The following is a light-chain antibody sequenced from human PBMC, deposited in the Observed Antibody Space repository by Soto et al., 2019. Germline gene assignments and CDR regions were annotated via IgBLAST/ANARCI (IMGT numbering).Light chain of an antibody. CDR3: AAWDDSLRGRV. CDR2: RND. CDR1: SSNVGVNF. Sequence: QSALTQPPSASGTPGQRVTISCSGSSSNVGVNFVYRYQHLPGTAPKLLIYRNDQRPSGVPDRFSGSKSGTSSSLAISGLRYEDEADYYCAAWDDSLRGRVFGTGTKVTVL. V-gene: IGLV1-47*01. J-gene: IGLJ1*01.